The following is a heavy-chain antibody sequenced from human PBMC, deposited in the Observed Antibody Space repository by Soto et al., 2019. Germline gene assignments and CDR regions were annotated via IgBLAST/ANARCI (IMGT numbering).Heavy chain of an antibody. D-gene: IGHD2-2*01. CDR1: GFTFSSYS. CDR2: ISSSSYI. J-gene: IGHJ3*02. Sequence: GGSLRLSCAASGFTFSSYSMNWVRQAPGKGLEWVSSISSSSYIYYADSVKGRFTISRDNAKNSLYLQMNSLRAEDTAVYYCARDTTQIVVVPAAMEAFDIWGQGTMVTVSS. CDR3: ARDTTQIVVVPAAMEAFDI. V-gene: IGHV3-21*01.